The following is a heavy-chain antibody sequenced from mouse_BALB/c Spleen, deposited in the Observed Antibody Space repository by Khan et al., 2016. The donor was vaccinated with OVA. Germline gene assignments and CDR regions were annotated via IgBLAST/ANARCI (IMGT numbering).Heavy chain of an antibody. CDR1: GYTFTTYW. D-gene: IGHD2-14*01. Sequence: VQLQQSGAELARPGASVKLSCKASGYTFTTYWMQWVKQRPGQGLEWIGTIYPGDGDTRYTQNFKGKATLTADKSSSTAYMQLSSLTSEDSAVYYCASYRYDYCDDWGQGTTLTVSS. J-gene: IGHJ2*01. CDR2: IYPGDGDT. CDR3: ASYRYDYCDD. V-gene: IGHV1-87*01.